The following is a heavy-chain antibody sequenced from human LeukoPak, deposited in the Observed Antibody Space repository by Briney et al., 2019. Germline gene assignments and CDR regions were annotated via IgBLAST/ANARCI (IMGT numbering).Heavy chain of an antibody. V-gene: IGHV3-20*04. Sequence: PGGSLRLSCAASGFTFDDYGMSWVRQAPGKGLEWVPGINWNGGSTGYADSVKGRFTISRDNAKNSLYLQMNSLRAEDTALYYCARRHYDSSGYYYFDYWGQGTLVTVSS. CDR2: INWNGGST. D-gene: IGHD3-22*01. J-gene: IGHJ4*02. CDR3: ARRHYDSSGYYYFDY. CDR1: GFTFDDYG.